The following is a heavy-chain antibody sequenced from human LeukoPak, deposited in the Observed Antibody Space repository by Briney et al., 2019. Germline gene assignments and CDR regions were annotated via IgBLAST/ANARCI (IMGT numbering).Heavy chain of an antibody. CDR1: GYTFTSYY. D-gene: IGHD3-22*01. J-gene: IGHJ3*02. V-gene: IGHV1-46*01. Sequence: ASVKVSCKASGYTFTSYYMRWVRQAPGQGLEWMGIINPSGGSTSYAQKFQGRVTMTRDTSTSTVYMELSSLRSEDTAVYYCARATDYYDSSGPRGAFDIWGQGTMVTVSS. CDR3: ARATDYYDSSGPRGAFDI. CDR2: INPSGGST.